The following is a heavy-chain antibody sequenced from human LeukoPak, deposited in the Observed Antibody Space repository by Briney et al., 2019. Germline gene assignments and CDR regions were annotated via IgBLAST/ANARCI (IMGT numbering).Heavy chain of an antibody. D-gene: IGHD3-10*01. Sequence: ASVKVSCKASGYTFTGYYMHWVRQAPGQGLEWMGWINPNSGGTNYAQKFQGWVTMTRDTSISTAYMELSSLRSEDTAVYYCAREPRSYSIDYWGQGTLVTVSS. CDR3: AREPRSYSIDY. CDR2: INPNSGGT. V-gene: IGHV1-2*04. J-gene: IGHJ4*02. CDR1: GYTFTGYY.